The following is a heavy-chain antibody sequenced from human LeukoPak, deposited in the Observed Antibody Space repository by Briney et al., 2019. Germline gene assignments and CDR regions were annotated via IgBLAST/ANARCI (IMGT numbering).Heavy chain of an antibody. J-gene: IGHJ5*02. CDR3: ARTPDYYDGSGFNWFDP. CDR2: IYTSGST. Sequence: PSETLSLTCTVSGGSISSYYWSWIRQPAGKGLEWIGRIYTSGSTNYNPSLKSRVTMSVDTSKNQFSLKLSSVTAADTAVYYCARTPDYYDGSGFNWFDPWGQGTLVTVSS. V-gene: IGHV4-4*07. CDR1: GGSISSYY. D-gene: IGHD3-22*01.